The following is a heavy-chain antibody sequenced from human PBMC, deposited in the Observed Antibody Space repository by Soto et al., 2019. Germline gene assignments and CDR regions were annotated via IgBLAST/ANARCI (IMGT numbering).Heavy chain of an antibody. D-gene: IGHD3-22*01. CDR1: VFTFSSYS. CDR3: ARDEGVYYYDSSGYYY. J-gene: IGHJ4*02. CDR2: ISSSSSYI. Sequence: GGSLRLSCAASVFTFSSYSMNWVRQAPGEGLEWVSSISSSSSYIYYADSVKGRFPISRDNAKNSLYLQMNSLRAEDTAVYYCARDEGVYYYDSSGYYYWGQGTLVTVPQ. V-gene: IGHV3-21*01.